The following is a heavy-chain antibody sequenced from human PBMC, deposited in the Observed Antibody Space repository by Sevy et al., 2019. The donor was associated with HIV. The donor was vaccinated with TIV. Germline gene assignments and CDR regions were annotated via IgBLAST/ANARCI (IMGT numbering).Heavy chain of an antibody. CDR3: AKDLTERYSTSSGDFDY. CDR2: TRYDGSTK. D-gene: IGHD6-6*01. J-gene: IGHJ4*02. CDR1: GFTFNVDG. Sequence: GGSLRLSCAASGFTFNVDGMHWVRQAPGKGLQWVAFTRYDGSTKYYADSVKGRFTISRDNSKNTLYLQMNSLRVEDTSMYYCAKDLTERYSTSSGDFDYWGQGSLVTVYS. V-gene: IGHV3-30*02.